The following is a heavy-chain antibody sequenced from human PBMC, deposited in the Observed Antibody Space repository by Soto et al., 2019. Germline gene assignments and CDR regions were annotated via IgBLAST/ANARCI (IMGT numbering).Heavy chain of an antibody. CDR1: GGSFRGYY. V-gene: IGHV4-34*01. D-gene: IGHD3-22*01. Sequence: PSETLSLTCAVYGGSFRGYYWTWTRQPPGKGLEWVGEVNHRGTTNYNPSLKSRVTISVDTSKNQFSLKLNSVTAADTAVYYCARAGDNSGYNDYWGQGALVTVSS. CDR2: VNHRGTT. CDR3: ARAGDNSGYNDY. J-gene: IGHJ4*02.